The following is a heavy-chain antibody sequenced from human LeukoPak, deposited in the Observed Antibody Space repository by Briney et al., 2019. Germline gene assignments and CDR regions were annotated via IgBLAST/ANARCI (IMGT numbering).Heavy chain of an antibody. CDR3: ARDRILLWFGEYQYYFDY. D-gene: IGHD3-10*01. CDR1: GGSISSRTYY. Sequence: PSETLSLTCSVSGGSISSRTYYWGWIRQSPGKGLEWIGSIYYTGGTYYNPSLKSRVTMSVDTSKNQFSLKLSSVTAADTAVYYCARDRILLWFGEYQYYFDYWGQGTLVTVSS. J-gene: IGHJ4*02. CDR2: IYYTGGT. V-gene: IGHV4-39*07.